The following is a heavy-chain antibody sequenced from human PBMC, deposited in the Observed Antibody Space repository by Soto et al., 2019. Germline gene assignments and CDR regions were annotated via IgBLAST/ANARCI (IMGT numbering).Heavy chain of an antibody. J-gene: IGHJ4*02. Sequence: SETLSLTCTVSGGSISSSGYYWGWIRQPPGKGLEWIGSIYYSGSTYYNPSLKSRVTISVDTSKNQFSLKLSSVTAADTAVYYCARQIRGYCSSTSCYGGGLDYWGQGTLVTVSS. CDR2: IYYSGST. D-gene: IGHD2-2*01. V-gene: IGHV4-39*01. CDR3: ARQIRGYCSSTSCYGGGLDY. CDR1: GGSISSSGYY.